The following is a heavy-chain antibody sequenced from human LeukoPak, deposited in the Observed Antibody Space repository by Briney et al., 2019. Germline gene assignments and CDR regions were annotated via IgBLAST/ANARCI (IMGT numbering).Heavy chain of an antibody. Sequence: PSETLSLTCTVSGGSISSYYWSWIRQPPGKGLEWIGSIYYSGSTYYNPSLKSRVTISVDTSKNQFSLKLSSVTAADTAGYYCARVKSSGWYPYYFDYWGQGTLVTVSS. CDR1: GGSISSYY. CDR3: ARVKSSGWYPYYFDY. V-gene: IGHV4-59*12. J-gene: IGHJ4*02. CDR2: IYYSGST. D-gene: IGHD6-19*01.